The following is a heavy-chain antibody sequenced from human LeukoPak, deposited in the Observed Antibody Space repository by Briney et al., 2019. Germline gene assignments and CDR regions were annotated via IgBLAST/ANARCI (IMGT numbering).Heavy chain of an antibody. J-gene: IGHJ4*02. CDR1: GFTFSSYA. CDR2: ISYDGSNK. Sequence: PGGSLRLSCAASGFTFSSYAMHWVRQAPGKGLEWVAVISYDGSNKYYADSVKGRFTISRDNSKNTLYLQMNSLRAEDTAVYYCARALTMIVVVPFDYWGQGTLVTVSS. CDR3: ARALTMIVVVPFDY. V-gene: IGHV3-30-3*01. D-gene: IGHD3-22*01.